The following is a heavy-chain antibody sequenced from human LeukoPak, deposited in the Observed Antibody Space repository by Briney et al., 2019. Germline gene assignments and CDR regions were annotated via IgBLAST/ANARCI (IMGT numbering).Heavy chain of an antibody. D-gene: IGHD6-13*01. CDR1: GYTFTSYG. CDR3: ARANGYSSSWYGWHYYYYGMDV. Sequence: GAAVKVSCKASGYTFTSYGISWVRQAPGQGLEWMGWISAYNGNTNYAQKLQGRVTMTTDTSTSTAYMELRSLRSDDTAVYYCARANGYSSSWYGWHYYYYGMDVWGQGTTVTVSS. V-gene: IGHV1-18*01. CDR2: ISAYNGNT. J-gene: IGHJ6*02.